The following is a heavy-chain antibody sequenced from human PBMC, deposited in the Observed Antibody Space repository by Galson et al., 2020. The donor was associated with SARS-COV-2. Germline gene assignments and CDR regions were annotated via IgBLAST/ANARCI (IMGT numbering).Heavy chain of an antibody. J-gene: IGHJ4*02. CDR1: GGSISAIFYY. Sequence: SETLSLTCTVSGGSISAIFYYWGWVRQPPGKGLEWIGSINNKGNTYYSPSLKSRVSISADTPKNQFSLKLSSVTAADTAMYYCARSDEQTPPHFDYWGQGTPVTVYS. D-gene: IGHD2-21*01. CDR2: INNKGNT. V-gene: IGHV4-39*01. CDR3: ARSDEQTPPHFDY.